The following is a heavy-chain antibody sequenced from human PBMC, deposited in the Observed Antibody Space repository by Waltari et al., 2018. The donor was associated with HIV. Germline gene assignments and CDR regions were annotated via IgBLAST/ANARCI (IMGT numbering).Heavy chain of an antibody. V-gene: IGHV3-30*01. J-gene: IGHJ4*02. CDR3: ARPMNYGDYPYYFDY. CDR2: ISYDGRNK. Sequence: GRSLRLPCAPSGSTLSTYAMNWVRQAPGKGLEWVAVISYDGRNKYYADSVKGRFTISRDNSKNTLYLQMNSLRAEDTAVYYCARPMNYGDYPYYFDYWGQGTLVTVSS. D-gene: IGHD4-17*01. CDR1: GSTLSTYA.